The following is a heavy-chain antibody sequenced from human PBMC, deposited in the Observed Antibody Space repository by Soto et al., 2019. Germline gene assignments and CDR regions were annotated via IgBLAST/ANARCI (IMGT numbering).Heavy chain of an antibody. V-gene: IGHV1-69*06. Sequence: QVQLVQSGAEVKKPGSSVKVSCKASGGTFSSYAISWVRQAPGQGLEWMGGIIPIFGTANYAQKFQGRVTITADKSTITAYMELSSLRSEDTAVYYCARRRYSSGWTGSWFDPWGQGTLVTVSS. D-gene: IGHD6-19*01. J-gene: IGHJ5*02. CDR3: ARRRYSSGWTGSWFDP. CDR2: IIPIFGTA. CDR1: GGTFSSYA.